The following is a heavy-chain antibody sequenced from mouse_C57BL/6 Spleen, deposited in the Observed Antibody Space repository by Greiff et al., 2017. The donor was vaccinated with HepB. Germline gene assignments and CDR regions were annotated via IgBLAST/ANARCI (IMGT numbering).Heavy chain of an antibody. CDR3: TRWGGYYGMDY. Sequence: QVHVKQSGAELVRPGASVTLSCKASGYTFTDYEMHWVKQTPVHGLEWIGAIDPETGGTAYNQKFKGKAILTADKSSSTAYMELRSLTSEDSAVYYCTRWGGYYGMDYWGQGTSVTVSS. CDR2: IDPETGGT. J-gene: IGHJ4*01. CDR1: GYTFTDYE. V-gene: IGHV1-15*01.